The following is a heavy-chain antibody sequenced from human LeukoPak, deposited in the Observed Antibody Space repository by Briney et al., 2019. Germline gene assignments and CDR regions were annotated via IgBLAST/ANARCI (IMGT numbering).Heavy chain of an antibody. V-gene: IGHV4-34*01. Sequence: SETLSLTCAVYGGSFSGYYWSWIRQPPGKGLEWIGEINHSGSTNYNPSLKSRVTISVDTSKNQFSLKLSSVTAADTAVYYCARGLGHCSSTSCASAWGQGTLVTVSS. CDR3: ARGLGHCSSTSCASA. CDR1: GGSFSGYY. D-gene: IGHD2-2*01. CDR2: INHSGST. J-gene: IGHJ5*02.